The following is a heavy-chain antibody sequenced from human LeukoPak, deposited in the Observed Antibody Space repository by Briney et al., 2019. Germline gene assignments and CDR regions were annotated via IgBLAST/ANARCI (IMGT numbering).Heavy chain of an antibody. CDR3: AMGGNYGIDY. V-gene: IGHV4-39*01. J-gene: IGHJ4*02. Sequence: SETLSLTCTVSSGSVSSTIYYWGWIRQPPGKGLEWIGSIYNSGSTYYNPALKSRVTMSVDTSKNQFSLKLTSVTAADTAVYYCAMGGNYGIDYWVQGTLITVSS. CDR1: SGSVSSTIYY. CDR2: IYNSGST. D-gene: IGHD1-26*01.